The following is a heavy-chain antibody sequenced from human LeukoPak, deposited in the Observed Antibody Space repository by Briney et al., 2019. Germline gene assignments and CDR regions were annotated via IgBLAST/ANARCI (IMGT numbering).Heavy chain of an antibody. CDR2: VSPNGETA. Sequence: GGTLRLSCAASGFMFRNYGMNWVRQPPGKGLEWVSGVSPNGETAYYADSVKGRFTISRDDSKNTAYLQMNSLKTEDTAVYYCTRQILWFGEISVFKKFDPWGQGTLVTVSS. CDR1: GFMFRNYG. J-gene: IGHJ5*02. D-gene: IGHD3-10*01. CDR3: TRQILWFGEISVFKKFDP. V-gene: IGHV3-23*01.